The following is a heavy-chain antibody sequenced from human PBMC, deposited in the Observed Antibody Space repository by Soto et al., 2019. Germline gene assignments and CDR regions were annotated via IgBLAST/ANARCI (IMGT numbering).Heavy chain of an antibody. CDR3: ARVRYGVSMVRGVILDPSCYYYTMDV. D-gene: IGHD3-10*01. CDR1: GFTFTTYS. Sequence: PGGSLRLSCAASGFTFTTYSMNWVRQAPGKGLEWVSSITSTSTYIYYADSVKGRFTISRDNAKNSLYLQMNSLRAEDTAVYYCARVRYGVSMVRGVILDPSCYYYTMDVWGRGTTVTVSS. CDR2: ITSTSTYI. J-gene: IGHJ6*02. V-gene: IGHV3-21*01.